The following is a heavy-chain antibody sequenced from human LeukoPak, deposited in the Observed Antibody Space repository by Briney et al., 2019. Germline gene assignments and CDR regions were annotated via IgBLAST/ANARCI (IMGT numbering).Heavy chain of an antibody. J-gene: IGHJ5*02. CDR2: IYPGDSDT. V-gene: IGHV5-51*01. CDR3: ARLLQDTAMVSGNWFDP. D-gene: IGHD5-18*01. CDR1: GYSFTSYW. Sequence: GESLKISCKGSGYSFTSYWIGWVRQMPGKGLEWMGIIYPGDSDTRYSPSFQGQVTISADKSISTAYLQWSSLKASDTAMYYCARLLQDTAMVSGNWFDPWGQGILVTVSS.